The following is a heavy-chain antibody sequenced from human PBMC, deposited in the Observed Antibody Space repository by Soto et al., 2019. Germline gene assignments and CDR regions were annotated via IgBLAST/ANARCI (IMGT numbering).Heavy chain of an antibody. CDR2: ISGSGGST. Sequence: PGGSLRLSCAASGLSFSDYAMTWVRQARGKGREWLSTISGSGGSTFYAESAKGRFVISRDNSKDTVYLHLDSLRAEDTALYYCAKEGTGECIYYYYPTDVWGRGTTVTVSS. V-gene: IGHV3-23*01. CDR3: AKEGTGECIYYYYPTDV. J-gene: IGHJ6*02. D-gene: IGHD7-27*01. CDR1: GLSFSDYA.